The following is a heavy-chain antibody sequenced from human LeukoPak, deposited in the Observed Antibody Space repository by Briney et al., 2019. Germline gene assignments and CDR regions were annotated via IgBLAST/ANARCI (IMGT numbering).Heavy chain of an antibody. CDR1: GFTFSDYY. Sequence: GGSLRLSCAASGFTFSDYYMSWIRDAPGGGVGWVLSISSGSSIISYEDSVKGRLTISRNNARNSLYLEMNSLRAGDTAVYYCARVGGRLNYYYYYMDVWGKGTTVTVSS. J-gene: IGHJ6*03. CDR3: ARVGGRLNYYYYYMDV. V-gene: IGHV3-11*01. CDR2: ISSGSSII. D-gene: IGHD3-16*01.